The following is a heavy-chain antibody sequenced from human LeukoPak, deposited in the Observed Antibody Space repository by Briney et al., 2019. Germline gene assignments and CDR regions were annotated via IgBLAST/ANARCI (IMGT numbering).Heavy chain of an antibody. Sequence: GGSLRLSCAASGFTFSSYSMNWVRQAPGKGLEWVSSISSSSRYIYYADSVKGRFTISRDNAKNSLYLQMNSVRAEDTAIYYCAKGRYHLATVTLLDYWGQGTLVTVSS. CDR2: ISSSSRYI. CDR1: GFTFSSYS. V-gene: IGHV3-21*01. D-gene: IGHD4-17*01. J-gene: IGHJ4*02. CDR3: AKGRYHLATVTLLDY.